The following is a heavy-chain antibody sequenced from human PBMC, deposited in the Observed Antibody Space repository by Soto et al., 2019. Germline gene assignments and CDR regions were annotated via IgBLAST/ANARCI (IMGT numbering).Heavy chain of an antibody. J-gene: IGHJ4*02. CDR1: GGSVSSGGYY. CDR3: ARVETAMLTCLLLFDD. CDR2: IYSSGST. Sequence: QVQLQESGPGLVKPSETLSLTCTVSGGSVSSGGYYWSWIRQPPGRGLEWIGYIYSSGSTNYNPSLKSRVTISVDTSKNQFSLKVSSVTAADTAVYYCARVETAMLTCLLLFDDWGQGSLVTVSS. V-gene: IGHV4-61*08. D-gene: IGHD5-18*01.